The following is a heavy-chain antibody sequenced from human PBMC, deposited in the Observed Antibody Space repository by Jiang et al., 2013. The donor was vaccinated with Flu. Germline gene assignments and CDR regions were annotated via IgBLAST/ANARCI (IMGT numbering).Heavy chain of an antibody. CDR1: GTVSLTTMQL. CDR3: ARDNSGWRGTFDF. V-gene: IGHV6-1*01. J-gene: IGHJ3*01. D-gene: IGHD6-19*01. CDR2: TYHRSKWYN. Sequence: LLKPSETLSLTCGISGTVSLTTMQLGTGSGTSPSRGLEWLGRTYHRSKWYNDYATSMKSRITINPDTTKNQISLQLNSVTAEDTAVYYCARDNSGWRGTFDFWGQGTMVTVSS.